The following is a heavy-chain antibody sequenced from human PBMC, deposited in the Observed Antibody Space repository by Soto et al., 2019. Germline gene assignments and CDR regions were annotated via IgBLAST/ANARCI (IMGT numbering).Heavy chain of an antibody. V-gene: IGHV1-69*05. CDR3: ARLTYGDYYLDY. Sequence: SVKVSCKASGGTFSSYAISWVRQAPGQGLEWMGGIIPIFGTANYAQKLQGRVTMTTDTSTSTAYMELRSLRSDDTAVYYCARLTYGDYYLDYWGQGTLVTVSS. CDR1: GGTFSSYA. D-gene: IGHD4-17*01. J-gene: IGHJ4*02. CDR2: IIPIFGTA.